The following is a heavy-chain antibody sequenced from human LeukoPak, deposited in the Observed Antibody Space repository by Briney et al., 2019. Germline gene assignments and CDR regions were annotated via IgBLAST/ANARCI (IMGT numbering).Heavy chain of an antibody. Sequence: APVKVSCKASGYTFTSYYMHWVRQAPGQGLEWMGIINPSGGSTSYAQKFQGRVTMTRDTSTSTVYMELSSLRSEDTAVYYCARGQSPLLEWSYNWFDPWGQGTLVTVSS. CDR3: ARGQSPLLEWSYNWFDP. D-gene: IGHD3-3*01. CDR2: INPSGGST. J-gene: IGHJ5*02. CDR1: GYTFTSYY. V-gene: IGHV1-46*01.